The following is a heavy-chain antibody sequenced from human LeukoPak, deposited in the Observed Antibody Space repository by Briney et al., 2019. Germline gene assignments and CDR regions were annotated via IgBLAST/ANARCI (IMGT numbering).Heavy chain of an antibody. Sequence: PGGSLRLSCAASGFTFSSYAMHWVRQAPGKGLEWVAVISYDGSNKYYADSVKGRFTISRDNSKNTLYLQMNSLRAEDTAVYYCAKDRPDYYDSSGYQASGRTFDYWGQGTLVTVSS. CDR2: ISYDGSNK. V-gene: IGHV3-30-3*01. CDR1: GFTFSSYA. J-gene: IGHJ4*02. CDR3: AKDRPDYYDSSGYQASGRTFDY. D-gene: IGHD3-22*01.